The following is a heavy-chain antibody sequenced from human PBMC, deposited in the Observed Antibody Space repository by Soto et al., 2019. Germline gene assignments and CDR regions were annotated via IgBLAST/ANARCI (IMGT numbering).Heavy chain of an antibody. CDR1: GGSISSYY. V-gene: IGHV4-59*08. CDR3: ARLVWRGSTVTKIDY. D-gene: IGHD4-17*01. CDR2: IYYSGST. Sequence: SETLSLTCTVSGGSISSYYLSWIRQPPGKGLEWIGYIYYSGSTNYNPSLKSRVTISVDTSKNQFSLKLSSVTAADTAVYYCARLVWRGSTVTKIDYWGQGTLVTVSS. J-gene: IGHJ4*02.